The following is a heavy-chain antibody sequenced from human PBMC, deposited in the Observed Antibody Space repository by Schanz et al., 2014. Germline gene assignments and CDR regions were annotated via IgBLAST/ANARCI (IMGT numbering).Heavy chain of an antibody. Sequence: QVQLVESGGGVVQPGRSLRLSCAASGFTFSNFAMHWVRQAPGKGLEWVTIISHDGSIQYGADSVKGRFTLSRDNSKNTLYLQMNSLRDEDTAMYYCARRVPYSFGLDVWGQGATVTVSS. J-gene: IGHJ6*02. CDR2: ISHDGSIQ. V-gene: IGHV3-30*04. CDR1: GFTFSNFA. D-gene: IGHD1-1*01. CDR3: ARRVPYSFGLDV.